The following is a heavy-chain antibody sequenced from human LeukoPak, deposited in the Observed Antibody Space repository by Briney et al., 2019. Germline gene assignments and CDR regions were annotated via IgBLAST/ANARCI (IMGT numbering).Heavy chain of an antibody. Sequence: MSSETLSLTCAVYGGSFSGYHWSWIRQPPGKGLEWIGEINHSGSTNYNPSLKSRVTISVDTSKNQFSLKLSSVTAADTAVYYCARRGSSSWYSPVFDYWGQGTLVTVSS. D-gene: IGHD6-13*01. CDR2: INHSGST. CDR3: ARRGSSSWYSPVFDY. CDR1: GGSFSGYH. V-gene: IGHV4-34*01. J-gene: IGHJ4*02.